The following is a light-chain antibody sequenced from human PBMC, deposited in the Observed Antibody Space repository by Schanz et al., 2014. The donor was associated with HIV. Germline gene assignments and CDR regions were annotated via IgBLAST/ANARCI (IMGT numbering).Light chain of an antibody. CDR1: QGLSSW. V-gene: IGKV1-12*01. CDR3: QQPASYPLT. J-gene: IGKJ4*01. Sequence: DIQMTQSPSSVSASVGDRVTITCRASQGLSSWLAWYQQRPGKAPKLLIYSASTLQSGVPSRFSGSGSGTEFTLTISSLQVEDFATYFCQQPASYPLTFGGGTKVEIK. CDR2: SAS.